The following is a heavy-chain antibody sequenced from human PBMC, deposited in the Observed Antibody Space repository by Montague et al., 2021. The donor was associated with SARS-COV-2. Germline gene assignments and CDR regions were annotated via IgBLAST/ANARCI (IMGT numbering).Heavy chain of an antibody. CDR2: IYITGTSQYNS. J-gene: IGHJ5*02. Sequence: SETLSLTCTVSGDSISSYFWSWIRQPAGKGLEWIGRIYITGTSQYNSNYNPPLKSRITMSVDTSKNHFSLKMTSVTAADTAVYFCARLKWFEDLDWFDPWGQGTLVTVSS. D-gene: IGHD3-10*01. CDR3: ARLKWFEDLDWFDP. V-gene: IGHV4-4*07. CDR1: GDSISSYF.